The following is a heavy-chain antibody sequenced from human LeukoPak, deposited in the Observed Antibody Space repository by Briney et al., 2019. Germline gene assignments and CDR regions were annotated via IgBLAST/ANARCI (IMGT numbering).Heavy chain of an antibody. CDR3: ARDRGYDFWGGYYLPYGMDV. J-gene: IGHJ6*02. V-gene: IGHV3-21*01. Sequence: GGSLRLSCVASGFTFSTHNIHWVRQAPGKGLEWVSSISSSSSYIYYADSVKGRFTISRDNAKNSLYLQMNSLRAEDTAVYYCARDRGYDFWGGYYLPYGMDVWGQGTTVTVSS. D-gene: IGHD3-3*01. CDR2: ISSSSSYI. CDR1: GFTFSTHN.